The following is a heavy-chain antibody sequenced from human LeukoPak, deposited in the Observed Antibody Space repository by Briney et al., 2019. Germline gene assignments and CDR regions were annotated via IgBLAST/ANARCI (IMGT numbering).Heavy chain of an antibody. CDR1: GYTFSSYW. CDR2: IFPGDPDT. V-gene: IGHV5-51*01. J-gene: IGHJ6*02. Sequence: GESLKISCKASGYTFSSYWIGWVRQMPGKGLEWMGFIFPGDPDTTYSPSFQGQVSISVDKSISTAYLQWSSLKASDTAIYYCARQASTGLDVWGQGTTVTVSS. CDR3: ARQASTGLDV.